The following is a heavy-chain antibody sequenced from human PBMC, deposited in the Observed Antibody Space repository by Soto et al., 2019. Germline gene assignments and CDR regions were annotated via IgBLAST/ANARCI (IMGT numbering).Heavy chain of an antibody. CDR3: AREEDSGSHLDY. CDR2: INPIFGTA. V-gene: IGHV1-69*13. CDR1: GGTFSSYA. D-gene: IGHD1-26*01. J-gene: IGHJ4*02. Sequence: ASVKVSCKASGGTFSSYAISWVRQAPGQGLEWMGGINPIFGTANYAQKFQGRVTITADESTSTAYMELSSLRSEDTAVYYCAREEDSGSHLDYWGQGTLVTVSS.